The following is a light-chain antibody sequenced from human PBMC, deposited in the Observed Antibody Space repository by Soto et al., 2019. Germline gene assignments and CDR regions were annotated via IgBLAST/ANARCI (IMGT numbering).Light chain of an antibody. V-gene: IGLV2-14*01. CDR1: SNDVGAYNY. CDR2: EVT. CDR3: TSFTSGSTWV. Sequence: QSVLTQPASVSGSPGQSITISCTGTSNDVGAYNYVSWFQQHPGRAPKLMIYEVTNRPSGVSSRFSGSKSGDTASLTISGLQAENEADYYCTSFTSGSTWVFGGGTKLTVL. J-gene: IGLJ3*02.